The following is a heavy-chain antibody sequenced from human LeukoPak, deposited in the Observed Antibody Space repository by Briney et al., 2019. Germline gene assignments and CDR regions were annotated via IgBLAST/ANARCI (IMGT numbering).Heavy chain of an antibody. CDR3: AGTIGVVGPTTGIDY. Sequence: GGSLRLSCAASGFTFSGFVMHWVRQAPGKGLEWVAVISYDGGNKYYADSVKGRFTISRDNSKNTLYLQMNSLRPEDTALYYCAGTIGVVGPTTGIDYWGQGTLVTVSS. D-gene: IGHD1-26*01. V-gene: IGHV3-30*19. CDR1: GFTFSGFV. J-gene: IGHJ4*02. CDR2: ISYDGGNK.